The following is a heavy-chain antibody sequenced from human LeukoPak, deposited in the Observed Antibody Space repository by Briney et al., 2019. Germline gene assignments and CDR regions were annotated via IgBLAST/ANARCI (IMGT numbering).Heavy chain of an antibody. CDR3: AREKYYHDSSGYWDP. CDR1: GYTFTSYG. V-gene: IGHV1-18*01. CDR2: ISAYNGNT. J-gene: IGHJ5*02. Sequence: VASVKVSCKASGYTFTSYGISWVRQAPGQGLEWMGWISAYNGNTNYAQKLQGRVTMTTDTSTSTAYMELRSLRSDDTAVYYCAREKYYHDSSGYWDPWGQGTLVTVSS. D-gene: IGHD3-22*01.